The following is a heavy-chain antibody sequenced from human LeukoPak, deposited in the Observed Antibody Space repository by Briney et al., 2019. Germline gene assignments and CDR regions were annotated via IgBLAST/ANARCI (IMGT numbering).Heavy chain of an antibody. Sequence: PGGSLRLSCAASGFTFSSYWMHWVRQAPGKGLVWVSRINSDGSSTSYADSVKGRFTISRDNAKNTLYLQMNSLRAEDTAVYYCARGQLWTDFDYWGQGTLATVSS. CDR1: GFTFSSYW. V-gene: IGHV3-74*01. CDR2: INSDGSST. J-gene: IGHJ4*02. D-gene: IGHD5-18*01. CDR3: ARGQLWTDFDY.